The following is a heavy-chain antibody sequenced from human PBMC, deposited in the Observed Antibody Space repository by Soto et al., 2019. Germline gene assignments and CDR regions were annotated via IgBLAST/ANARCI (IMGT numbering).Heavy chain of an antibody. CDR3: ARRPDILTGYYIDY. V-gene: IGHV4-34*01. D-gene: IGHD3-9*01. Sequence: PSETLSLTCAVYGGSFSGYYWSWIRQPPGKGLEWIGEINHSGSTNYNPSLKSRVTISVDTSKNQFSLKLSSVTAADTAVYYCARRPDILTGYYIDYWGQGTLVTSPQ. CDR2: INHSGST. J-gene: IGHJ4*02. CDR1: GGSFSGYY.